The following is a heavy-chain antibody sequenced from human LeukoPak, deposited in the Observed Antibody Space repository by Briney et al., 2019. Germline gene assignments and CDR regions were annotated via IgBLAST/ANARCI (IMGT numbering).Heavy chain of an antibody. J-gene: IGHJ3*02. CDR3: ARVREWELQDAFDI. Sequence: GRSLRLSCTASGFIFSSYSMNWVRQAPGKGLEWVSGINWNGGSTGYADSVKGRFTISRDNAKNSLYLQMNSLRAEDTALYYCARVREWELQDAFDIWGQGTMVTVSS. D-gene: IGHD1-26*01. CDR2: INWNGGST. V-gene: IGHV3-20*04. CDR1: GFIFSSYS.